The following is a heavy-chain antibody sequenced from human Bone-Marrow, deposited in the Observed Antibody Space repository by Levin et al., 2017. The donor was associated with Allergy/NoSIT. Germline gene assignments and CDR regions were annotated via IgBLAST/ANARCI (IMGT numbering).Heavy chain of an antibody. Sequence: PGGSLRLSCAASGFTFSNYAMTWVRQAPGKGLEWVSAIDTSGGNTFYADSVKGRFTMSRDNSKNTLSLQMNSLRAEDTAVYFCAKWPGRVIISGPASGMDVWGQGITVTVSS. J-gene: IGHJ6*02. CDR1: GFTFSNYA. CDR3: AKWPGRVIISGPASGMDV. V-gene: IGHV3-23*01. D-gene: IGHD3-10*01. CDR2: IDTSGGNT.